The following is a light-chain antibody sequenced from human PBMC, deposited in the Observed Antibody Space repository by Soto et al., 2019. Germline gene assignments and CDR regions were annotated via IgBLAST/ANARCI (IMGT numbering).Light chain of an antibody. J-gene: IGKJ1*01. V-gene: IGKV3-11*01. CDR1: QRVSSY. Sequence: IVLTQSPATLSLSPGERATLSCRASQRVSSYLAWYQQNPGQARRLLIYDASNRATGNPARFSGSGSGTDFTLTIRSLEPYDFAVYYWHDRSTWPSFGQGTKVEIK. CDR2: DAS. CDR3: HDRSTWPS.